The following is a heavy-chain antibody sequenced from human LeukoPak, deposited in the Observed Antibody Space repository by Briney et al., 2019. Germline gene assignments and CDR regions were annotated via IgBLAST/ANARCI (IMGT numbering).Heavy chain of an antibody. D-gene: IGHD2-21*02. CDR2: IKEDGSDT. Sequence: GGSLRLSCTPSGFTLSNHWMTWVRQAPGKGLEWVANIKEDGSDTFYVDSVKCRFTISRDNAKNSLFLQMNSLRAEDTAVYYCTTSLPHVVDVTTSDGGNWGQGTLVTVSS. CDR1: GFTLSNHW. J-gene: IGHJ4*02. V-gene: IGHV3-7*01. CDR3: TTSLPHVVDVTTSDGGN.